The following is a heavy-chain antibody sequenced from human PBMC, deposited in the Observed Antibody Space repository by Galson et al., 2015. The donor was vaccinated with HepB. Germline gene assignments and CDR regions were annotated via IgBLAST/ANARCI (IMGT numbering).Heavy chain of an antibody. CDR2: ISSSSSYT. Sequence: SLRLSCAASGFTFSDYYMSWIRQAPGKGLEWVSYISSSSSYTNYADSVKGRFTISRDNAKNSLYLQMNSLRAEDTAVYYCARDRVYSGYDLGVFDYWGQGTLVTVSS. D-gene: IGHD5-12*01. V-gene: IGHV3-11*06. J-gene: IGHJ4*02. CDR3: ARDRVYSGYDLGVFDY. CDR1: GFTFSDYY.